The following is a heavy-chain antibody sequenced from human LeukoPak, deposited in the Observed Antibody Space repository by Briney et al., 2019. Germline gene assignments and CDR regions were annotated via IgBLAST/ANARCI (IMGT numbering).Heavy chain of an antibody. V-gene: IGHV3-11*01. CDR3: AGGMTRVTTRDY. D-gene: IGHD4-17*01. J-gene: IGHJ4*02. CDR2: ISSSGTDT. Sequence: GGSLRLSCTASGFTFSDHYMSWIRQAPGKGLEWVAYISSSGTDTYYADPVKGRFTISRDNAKSSLFLQMNSLRGEDTAVYYCAGGMTRVTTRDYWGQGTLVTVSS. CDR1: GFTFSDHY.